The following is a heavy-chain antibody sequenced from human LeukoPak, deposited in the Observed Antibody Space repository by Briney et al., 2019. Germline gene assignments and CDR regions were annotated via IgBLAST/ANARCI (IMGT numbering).Heavy chain of an antibody. V-gene: IGHV4-34*01. J-gene: IGHJ4*02. CDR2: INHSRST. CDR1: GGSFSGYY. Sequence: SETLSLTCAVYGGSFSGYYWSWIRQPPGKGLQWIGEINHSRSTNYNPSLKSRVTISVDTSKNQFSLRLSSVTAADTAVYYCARVTGYIVEDYFDYWGQGTLVTDSS. D-gene: IGHD3-22*01. CDR3: ARVTGYIVEDYFDY.